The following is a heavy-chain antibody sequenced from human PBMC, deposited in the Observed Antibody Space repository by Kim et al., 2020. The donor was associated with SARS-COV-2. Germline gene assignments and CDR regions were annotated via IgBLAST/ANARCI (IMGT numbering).Heavy chain of an antibody. CDR3: AKDFSARDYYDFWSGYFRGAFDI. J-gene: IGHJ3*02. D-gene: IGHD3-3*01. V-gene: IGHV3-23*01. CDR2: ISGSGGST. CDR1: GFTFSSYA. Sequence: GGSLRLSCAASGFTFSSYAMSWVRQAPGKGLEWVSAISGSGGSTYYADSVKGRFTISRDNSKNTLYLQMNSLRAEDTAVYYCAKDFSARDYYDFWSGYFRGAFDIWGQGTMVTVSS.